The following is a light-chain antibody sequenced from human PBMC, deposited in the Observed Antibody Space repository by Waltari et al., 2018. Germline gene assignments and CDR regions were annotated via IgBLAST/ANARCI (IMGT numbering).Light chain of an antibody. Sequence: DIQMTQSPSTLSASVGERVAITCRASQSISSWLAWYQQKPGKAPKLLIYKASSLESGVPSRFSGSGSGTEFTLTISSLQPDDFATYYCQQYNIYSRTFGPGTKVDIK. CDR3: QQYNIYSRT. CDR1: QSISSW. CDR2: KAS. J-gene: IGKJ3*01. V-gene: IGKV1-5*03.